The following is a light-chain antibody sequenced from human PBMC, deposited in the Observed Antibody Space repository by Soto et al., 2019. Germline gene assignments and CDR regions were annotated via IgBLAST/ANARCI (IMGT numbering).Light chain of an antibody. CDR3: QKRSNWPLT. Sequence: EIVLTQSPATLSLSPGESATLSCRASQSVSSYLAWYQQRTGQAPRLLIYDESNRAAGIPARFSGSGSGTDLNLTISRLEPEDFAVYYCQKRSNWPLTCGQGTKVDIK. CDR2: DES. CDR1: QSVSSY. J-gene: IGKJ1*01. V-gene: IGKV3-11*01.